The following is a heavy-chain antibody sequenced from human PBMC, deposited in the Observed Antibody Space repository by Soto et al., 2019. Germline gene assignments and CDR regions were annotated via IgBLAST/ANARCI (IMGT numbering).Heavy chain of an antibody. J-gene: IGHJ6*03. CDR2: VNPDESTT. CDR3: VRGAHLYYYMDV. CDR1: GFTFSNYW. V-gene: IGHV3-74*01. Sequence: GGSLRLSCAASGFTFSNYWMHWVRQPRGKGLVWVSRVNPDESTTNYADSVKGRFTISRDNAKNTLYLQLNDLRVEDTAVFYCVRGAHLYYYMDVWGKGTTVTVSS. D-gene: IGHD3-16*01.